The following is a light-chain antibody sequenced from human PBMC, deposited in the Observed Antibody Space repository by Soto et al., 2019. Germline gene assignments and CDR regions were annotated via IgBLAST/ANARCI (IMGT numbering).Light chain of an antibody. Sequence: EIVLTQSPGTLSLSPADRATLSCRASQSVRSSYFAWYQQKPGQATRLLIYGASSRATGIPDRFSGSGSGTDFTLTISRLEPEDFAVYYCQQYGSSPWTFGQGTNLEIK. CDR2: GAS. V-gene: IGKV3-20*01. CDR3: QQYGSSPWT. J-gene: IGKJ2*01. CDR1: QSVRSSY.